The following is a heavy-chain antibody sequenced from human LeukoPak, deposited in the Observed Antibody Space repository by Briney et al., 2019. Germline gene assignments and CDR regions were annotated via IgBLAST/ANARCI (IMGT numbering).Heavy chain of an antibody. CDR3: ARGSNDYRDYSFDY. J-gene: IGHJ4*02. CDR1: GDSVSSNSAA. V-gene: IGHV6-1*01. D-gene: IGHD4-17*01. Sequence: SQTLSLTCAISGDSVSSNSAALNWIRQSPSRVLEWLVRTYYRSKWSNNYAVSVKSRITINSDTSKNQFALHLNSVTPEDTAVYYCARGSNDYRDYSFDYWGQGTLVTVSS. CDR2: TYYRSKWSN.